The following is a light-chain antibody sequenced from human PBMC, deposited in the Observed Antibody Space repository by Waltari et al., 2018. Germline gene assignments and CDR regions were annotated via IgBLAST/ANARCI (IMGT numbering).Light chain of an antibody. V-gene: IGKV3-15*01. CDR1: PSIGTG. Sequence: TVVTQSPATLSVSPGERATLSCKTSPSIGTGLAWYQQKPGQAPRLLIYRASVRATGIPARFSGSGSETEFTLTISGLQSEDFAVYYCQQYNNWPPGTFGQGTKVEI. CDR2: RAS. CDR3: QQYNNWPPGT. J-gene: IGKJ1*01.